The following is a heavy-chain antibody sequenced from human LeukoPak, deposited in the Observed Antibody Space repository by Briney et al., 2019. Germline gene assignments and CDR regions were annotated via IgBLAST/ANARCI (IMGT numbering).Heavy chain of an antibody. CDR1: GGTFSSYA. V-gene: IGHV1-69*13. J-gene: IGHJ4*02. CDR3: ANLNAPYWGNFHY. Sequence: SVKVSCKASGGTFSSYAISWVRQAPGQGLEWMGGIIPIFGTANYAQKFQGRVTITADESTSTAYMELSSLRSEDTAVYYCANLNAPYWGNFHYWGQGTLVTVSS. CDR2: IIPIFGTA. D-gene: IGHD3-16*01.